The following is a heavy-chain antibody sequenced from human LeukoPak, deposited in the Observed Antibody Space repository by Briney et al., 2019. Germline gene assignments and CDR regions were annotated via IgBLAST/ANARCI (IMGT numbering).Heavy chain of an antibody. CDR1: GGTFSSYA. V-gene: IGHV1-69*13. J-gene: IGHJ4*02. CDR2: IIPIFGTA. CDR3: ARPRHYDILTGYYNEGLDY. Sequence: SVKVSCKASGGTFSSYAISWVRQAPGQGLEWMGGIIPIFGTANYAQKFQGRVTITADESTSTTYMELSSLRSEDTAVYYCARPRHYDILTGYYNEGLDYWGQGTLVTVSS. D-gene: IGHD3-9*01.